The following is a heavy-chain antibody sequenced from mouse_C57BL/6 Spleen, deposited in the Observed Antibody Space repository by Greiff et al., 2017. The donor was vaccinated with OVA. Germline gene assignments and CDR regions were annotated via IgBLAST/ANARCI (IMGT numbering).Heavy chain of an antibody. CDR2: IRNKANGYTT. CDR1: GFTFTDYY. Sequence: VQLQQSGGGLVQPGGSLSLSCAASGFTFTDYYMSWVRQPPGKALEWLGFIRNKANGYTTEYSASVKGRFTISRDNSQSILYLQMNALRAEDSATYYCARYRWDYFDYWGQGTTLTVSS. D-gene: IGHD1-1*02. J-gene: IGHJ2*01. V-gene: IGHV7-3*01. CDR3: ARYRWDYFDY.